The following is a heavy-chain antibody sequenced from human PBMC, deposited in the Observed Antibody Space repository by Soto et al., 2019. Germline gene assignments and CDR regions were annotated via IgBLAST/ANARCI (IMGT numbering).Heavy chain of an antibody. Sequence: PGGSLRLSCAASGFTFSNYAMSWVRQAPGKGLDWVSIISGTGDSTYYADSVKGRFTISRDNSKNTLYLQMNSLRAEDTAVYFCAIVLVGRIAARTYYFDYWGQGTLVTXSS. V-gene: IGHV3-23*01. CDR2: ISGTGDST. CDR1: GFTFSNYA. J-gene: IGHJ4*02. D-gene: IGHD6-6*01. CDR3: AIVLVGRIAARTYYFDY.